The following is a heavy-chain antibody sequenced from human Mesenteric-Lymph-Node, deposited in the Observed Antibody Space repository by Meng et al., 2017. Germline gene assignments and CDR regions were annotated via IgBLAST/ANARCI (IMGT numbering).Heavy chain of an antibody. V-gene: IGHV3-30*07. CDR2: ISYDGSKE. J-gene: IGHJ4*02. CDR3: ARARGGYDFDY. CDR1: GFTFSNYP. Sequence: GESLKISCAASGFTFSNYPMHWVRQAPGKGLDWVALISYDGSKEYYADSVKGRFTISRDNSKNTLYLHMNRLRDEDTAVYYCARARGGYDFDYWGQGTLVTVSS. D-gene: IGHD5-12*01.